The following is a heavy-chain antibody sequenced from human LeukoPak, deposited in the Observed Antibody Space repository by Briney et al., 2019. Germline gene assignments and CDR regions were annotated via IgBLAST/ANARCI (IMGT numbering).Heavy chain of an antibody. V-gene: IGHV1-8*01. J-gene: IGHJ4*02. CDR3: ARGGLRGGSGSAVFDY. Sequence: ASVKVSCKASGYTFTSSDLNWVGQATGQGLQWMGWMNPNSGNTGYAQKFQGRVTRTRNTSITTAYMELSSLRSEDAAVYYCARGGLRGGSGSAVFDYWGQGPLVTVSS. D-gene: IGHD3-10*01. CDR1: GYTFTSSD. CDR2: MNPNSGNT.